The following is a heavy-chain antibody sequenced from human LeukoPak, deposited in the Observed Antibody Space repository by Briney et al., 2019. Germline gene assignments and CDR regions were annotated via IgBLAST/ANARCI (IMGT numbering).Heavy chain of an antibody. CDR3: ARFDYYYGMDV. V-gene: IGHV3-64*01. CDR2: ISSNGGST. J-gene: IGHJ6*02. CDR1: GFTFSSYA. Sequence: GGSLRLSCAASGFTFSSYATHWVRQAPGKGLEYVSAISSNGGSTYYANSVKGRFTISRDNSKNTLYLQMGSLRAEDMAVYYCARFDYYYGMDVWGQGTTVTVSS.